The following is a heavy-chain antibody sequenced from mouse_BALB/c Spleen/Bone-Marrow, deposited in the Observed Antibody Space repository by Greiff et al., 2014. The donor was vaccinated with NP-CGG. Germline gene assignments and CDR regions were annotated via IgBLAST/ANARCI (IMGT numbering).Heavy chain of an antibody. CDR2: INPYNDGT. J-gene: IGHJ2*01. CDR1: GYTFTSYV. CDR3: AREGGYDEDDVDY. D-gene: IGHD2-2*01. Sequence: EVQLQQSGPELVKPGASVKMSCKASGYTFTSYVMHWVKQKPGQGLEWIGCINPYNDGTKYNEKFKGKATLTSDTSSSTAYMELRSLSCEASAVYDGAREGGYDEDDVDYWGQGTTLTVSS. V-gene: IGHV1-14*01.